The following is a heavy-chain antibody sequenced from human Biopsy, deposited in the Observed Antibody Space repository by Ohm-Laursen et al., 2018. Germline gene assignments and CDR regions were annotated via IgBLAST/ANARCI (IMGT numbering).Heavy chain of an antibody. J-gene: IGHJ4*02. Sequence: TLSLTWAVSGDSLSSGPDNWSWIRQPPGQGLEYIGFIYSGGNTNYNPSLQNRVTMSVDTSKNQFSLKLSSVIAADTAVYYCARGRRTSGWPYFANWGQGTLVIVSS. D-gene: IGHD6-19*01. V-gene: IGHV4-61*01. CDR2: IYSGGNT. CDR3: ARGRRTSGWPYFAN. CDR1: GDSLSSGPDN.